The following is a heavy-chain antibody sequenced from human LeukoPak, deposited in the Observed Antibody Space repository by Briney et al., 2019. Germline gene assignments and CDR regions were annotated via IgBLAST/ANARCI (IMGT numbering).Heavy chain of an antibody. CDR3: ASLDPYYYYMDV. V-gene: IGHV3-30*03. CDR2: ISYDGSNK. CDR1: GFTFSDYY. Sequence: PGGSLRLSCAASGFTFSDYYMSWIRQAPGKGLEWVAVISYDGSNKYYADSVKGRFTISRDNSKNTLYLQMNSLRAEDTAVYYCASLDPYYYYMDVWGKGTTVTVSS. J-gene: IGHJ6*03.